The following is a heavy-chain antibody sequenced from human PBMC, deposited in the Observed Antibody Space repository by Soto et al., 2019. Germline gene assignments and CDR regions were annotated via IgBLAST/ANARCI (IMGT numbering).Heavy chain of an antibody. D-gene: IGHD3-9*01. J-gene: IGHJ5*02. CDR1: GDSIRNRNYY. V-gene: IGHV4-39*01. CDR3: VRLRVSDMLSGAFDL. Sequence: SETLSLTCTVSGDSIRNRNYYWGWIRQPPGKGLEWIVSRYDDDSTFYNPSLKSRVTVSIDTSENQFSLRLTSVTAADMGVYYCVRLRVSDMLSGAFDLWGQGIMVTVSS. CDR2: RYDDDST.